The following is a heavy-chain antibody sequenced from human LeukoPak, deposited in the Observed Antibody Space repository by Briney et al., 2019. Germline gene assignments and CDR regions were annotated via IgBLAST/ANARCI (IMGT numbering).Heavy chain of an antibody. CDR2: ISYDGSNK. D-gene: IGHD4-17*01. CDR3: ANDGVTTN. J-gene: IGHJ4*02. Sequence: GGSLRLSCAAYGFTFSSYGMDWVSQAPGKGLEWVAVISYDGSNKYYADSVKGRFTISRDNSKNTLYLQMNSLRAEDTAVYYCANDGVTTNWGQGTLVTVSS. CDR1: GFTFSSYG. V-gene: IGHV3-30*18.